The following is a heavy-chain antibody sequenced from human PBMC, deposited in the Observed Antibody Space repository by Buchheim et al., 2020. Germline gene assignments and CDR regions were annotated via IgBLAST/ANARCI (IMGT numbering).Heavy chain of an antibody. CDR3: ARMVPYGSGSYIDY. V-gene: IGHV3-21*01. Sequence: EVQLVESGGGLVKPGGSLRLSCAASGFTFSTYSMNWVRQAPGKGLEWVSSISSSNSYIYYADSVKGRFTVSRDNAQKPLYLQMNSLRAEDTAVYYCARMVPYGSGSYIDYWGQGTL. CDR1: GFTFSTYS. CDR2: ISSSNSYI. J-gene: IGHJ4*02. D-gene: IGHD3-10*01.